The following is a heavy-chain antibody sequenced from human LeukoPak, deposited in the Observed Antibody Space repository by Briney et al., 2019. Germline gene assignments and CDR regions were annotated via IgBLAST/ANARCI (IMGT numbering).Heavy chain of an antibody. V-gene: IGHV1-2*02. CDR3: ARGIAAALTSFDY. CDR1: GYTVTGYY. Sequence: GASVKVSCKASGYTVTGYYMHWVRQAPGQGLEWMGWINPNSGGTNYEQKFQGRVTMTRDTSISTAYMELSRLRSDATAVYYCARGIAAALTSFDYWGQGTPVTVSS. J-gene: IGHJ4*02. D-gene: IGHD6-13*01. CDR2: INPNSGGT.